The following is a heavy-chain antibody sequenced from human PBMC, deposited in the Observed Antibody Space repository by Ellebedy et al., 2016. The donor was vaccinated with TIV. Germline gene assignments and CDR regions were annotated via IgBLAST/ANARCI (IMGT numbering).Heavy chain of an antibody. D-gene: IGHD4-17*01. Sequence: GSLRLSCTVSGGSISSGGYYWSWIRQPPGKGLEWIGYIYYSGSTNYNPSLKSRVTISVDTSKNQFSLKLSSVTAADTAVYYCARESYGDSHYWGQGTLVTVSS. CDR3: ARESYGDSHY. V-gene: IGHV4-61*08. J-gene: IGHJ4*02. CDR2: IYYSGST. CDR1: GGSISSGGYY.